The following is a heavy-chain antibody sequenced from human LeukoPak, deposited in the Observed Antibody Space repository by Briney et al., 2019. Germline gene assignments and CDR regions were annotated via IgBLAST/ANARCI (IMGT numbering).Heavy chain of an antibody. CDR3: ARDTYSRLDY. Sequence: GGSLRLSCAASRFSFSVYSMTWVRQAPGKGLEWLSYISGSSSPIYYADSVKGRFTISRDNAKNSLYLQMNSLRVEDTAVYYCARDTYSRLDYWGQGTLVTVSS. V-gene: IGHV3-48*01. CDR1: RFSFSVYS. D-gene: IGHD6-13*01. J-gene: IGHJ4*01. CDR2: ISGSSSPI.